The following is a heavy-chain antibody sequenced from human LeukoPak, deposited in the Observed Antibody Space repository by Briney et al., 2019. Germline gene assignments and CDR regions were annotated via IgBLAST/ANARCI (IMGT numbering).Heavy chain of an antibody. Sequence: PGGSLRLSCAASGFTFSSYWMSWVRQAPGKGLEWVANIKQDGSEKYYVDSVKGRFTISRDNAKNSLYLQMNSLRAEDTAVYYCAGTSSWYGWYFDYWGQGTLVTVSS. V-gene: IGHV3-7*01. CDR2: IKQDGSEK. J-gene: IGHJ4*02. D-gene: IGHD6-13*01. CDR1: GFTFSSYW. CDR3: AGTSSWYGWYFDY.